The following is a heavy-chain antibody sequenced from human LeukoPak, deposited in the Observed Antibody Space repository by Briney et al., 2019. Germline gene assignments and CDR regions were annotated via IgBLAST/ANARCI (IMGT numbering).Heavy chain of an antibody. CDR3: AKDPGDYYDSRMFSYYYYGMDV. D-gene: IGHD3-22*01. CDR1: GFTFSSYS. V-gene: IGHV3-21*04. Sequence: RSGGSLRLSCAASGFTFSSYSMNWVRQAPGKGLEWVSSISSSSSYIYYADSVKGRFTISRDNAKNSLYLQMNSLRAEDTAVYYCAKDPGDYYDSRMFSYYYYGMDVWGQGTTVTVSS. J-gene: IGHJ6*02. CDR2: ISSSSSYI.